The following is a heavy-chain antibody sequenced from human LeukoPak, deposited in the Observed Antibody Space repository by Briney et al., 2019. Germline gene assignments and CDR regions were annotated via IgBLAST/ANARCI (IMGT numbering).Heavy chain of an antibody. J-gene: IGHJ4*02. CDR2: IAHHGNNK. Sequence: GGSLRLSCGASGFTFSSSAMHWVRQGPGKGLEWVAYIAHHGNNKYYADSVKGRFTISRDNSKGSLYLQMNSLRADDTAVYCCAKDGSWSCTDWGQGTLVRVSS. D-gene: IGHD2-8*02. V-gene: IGHV3-30*02. CDR1: GFTFSSSA. CDR3: AKDGSWSCTD.